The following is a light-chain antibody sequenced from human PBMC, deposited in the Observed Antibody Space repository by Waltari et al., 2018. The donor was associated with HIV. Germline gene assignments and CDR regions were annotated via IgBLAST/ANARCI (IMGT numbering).Light chain of an antibody. J-gene: IGLJ1*01. CDR2: SGS. Sequence: SYVLTQPPSVSVAPGQTARITCGGNNIGRIRVHWYQQKAGQAPFLVGYSGSDRHSGSPGRFAGSNSGSTATLTISRVEAGDEADYYCHVWDRDSDHHVFGTGTKVTVL. CDR3: HVWDRDSDHHV. CDR1: NIGRIR. V-gene: IGLV3-21*02.